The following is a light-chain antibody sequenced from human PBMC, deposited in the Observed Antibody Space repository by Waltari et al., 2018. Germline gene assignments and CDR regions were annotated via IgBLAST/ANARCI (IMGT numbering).Light chain of an antibody. CDR1: KLGKKY. Sequence: SYELTQPPSVSLSPGQTANITFSGDKLGKKYASWYQQKPGQAPVLVIYQDNKQPSGIPARFSGSNCGNTATLIISGTQAMDESDYYCQAWDSSIPYNYVFATGTRVTVL. J-gene: IGLJ1*01. CDR3: QAWDSSIPYNYV. CDR2: QDN. V-gene: IGLV3-1*01.